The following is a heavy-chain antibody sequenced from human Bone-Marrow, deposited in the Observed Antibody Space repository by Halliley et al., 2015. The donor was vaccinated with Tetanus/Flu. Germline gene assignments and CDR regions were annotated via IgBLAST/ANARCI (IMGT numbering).Heavy chain of an antibody. V-gene: IGHV3-66*01. CDR3: ARDLRGYSFGD. D-gene: IGHD5-18*01. J-gene: IGHJ6*02. CDR2: LYGGGTT. Sequence: GLEGSSFLYGGGTTQYPAPVKGRFTISRDTSKNTVYLQMNSLRADDTAVYYCARDLRGYSFGDWGQGTTVTVSS.